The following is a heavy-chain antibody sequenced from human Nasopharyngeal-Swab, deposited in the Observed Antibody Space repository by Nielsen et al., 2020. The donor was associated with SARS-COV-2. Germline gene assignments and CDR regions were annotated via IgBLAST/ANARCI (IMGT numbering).Heavy chain of an antibody. V-gene: IGHV3-21*01. CDR3: ARADGYSNYGSLDY. CDR1: GFTFSSYS. J-gene: IGHJ4*02. CDR2: ISSSSSYI. D-gene: IGHD4-11*01. Sequence: GGSLRLSCAASGFTFSSYSLNWVRQAPGKGLEWVSSISSSSSYIYYADSVKGRFTISRDNAKNSLYLQMNSLRAEDTAVYYCARADGYSNYGSLDYWGQGTLVTVSS.